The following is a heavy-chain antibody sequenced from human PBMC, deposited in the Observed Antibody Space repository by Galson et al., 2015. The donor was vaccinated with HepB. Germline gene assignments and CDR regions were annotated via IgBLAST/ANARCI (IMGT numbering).Heavy chain of an antibody. D-gene: IGHD6-19*01. CDR1: GFNFDDYG. J-gene: IGHJ4*02. CDR2: INWNGDST. Sequence: SLRLSCAASGFNFDDYGMSWVRRVPGKGLEWVSGINWNGDSTGYADSVKGRFTISRDNAKNSLDLQMNSLRAEDTALYYCARDRGQWLAWREDDYWGQGTLVTVSS. CDR3: ARDRGQWLAWREDDY. V-gene: IGHV3-20*04.